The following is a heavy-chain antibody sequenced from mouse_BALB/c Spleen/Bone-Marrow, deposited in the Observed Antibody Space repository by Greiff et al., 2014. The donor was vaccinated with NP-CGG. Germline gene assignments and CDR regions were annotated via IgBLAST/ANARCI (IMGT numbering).Heavy chain of an antibody. D-gene: IGHD1-1*01. J-gene: IGHJ2*01. CDR3: ARFPFCCGSSFCYFDY. V-gene: IGHV1S41*01. CDR2: IAPGSGST. CDR1: GYTFTSYW. Sequence: DLVKPGASVKLSCKASGYTFTSYWINWIKQRPGQGLEWIGRIAPGSGSTYYNEMFKGKATLTVDTSSSTAYIQLSSLSSEDSAVYFCARFPFCCGSSFCYFDYWGQGTTLTVSS.